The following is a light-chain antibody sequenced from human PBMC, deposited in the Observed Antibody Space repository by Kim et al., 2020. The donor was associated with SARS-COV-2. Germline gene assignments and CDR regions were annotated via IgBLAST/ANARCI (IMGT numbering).Light chain of an antibody. Sequence: EIVLTQSPGTLSLSPGERATLSCRASQSVSSSYLAWYQQKPGQAPRLLIYGASSRATGIPDRFSGSGSGTDFTLTISRLEPEDFVVYYCQQYGSSPLTFGRGTKVDIK. CDR1: QSVSSSY. V-gene: IGKV3-20*01. CDR2: GAS. J-gene: IGKJ4*01. CDR3: QQYGSSPLT.